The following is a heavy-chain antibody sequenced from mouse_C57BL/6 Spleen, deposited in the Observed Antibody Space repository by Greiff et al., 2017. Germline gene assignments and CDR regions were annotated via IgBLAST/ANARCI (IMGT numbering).Heavy chain of an antibody. Sequence: VQLQQSGAELVRPGASVTLSCKASGYTFTDYEMHWVKQTPVHGLEWIGAIDPETGGTAYNQKFKGKAILTADKSSSTAYMELRSLTSEDSAVYYCTRRSMITTTRGYYFDYWGQGTTLTVSS. D-gene: IGHD2-4*01. CDR1: GYTFTDYE. V-gene: IGHV1-15*01. J-gene: IGHJ2*01. CDR3: TRRSMITTTRGYYFDY. CDR2: IDPETGGT.